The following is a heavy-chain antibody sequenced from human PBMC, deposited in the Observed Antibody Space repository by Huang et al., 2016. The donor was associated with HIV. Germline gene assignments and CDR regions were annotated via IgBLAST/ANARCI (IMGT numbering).Heavy chain of an antibody. CDR3: ARGQLGSYGDYDVLY. D-gene: IGHD4-17*01. V-gene: IGHV1-69*13. Sequence: QVQLVQSGAEVKTPGSSVKVSCKASGGTFSKYAISWVRQAPGQGLEWMGGIIPIFGTPNYALKFQGRVTITADDSTITTYVEVSSLRSEDTALYYCARGQLGSYGDYDVLYWGQGTLVTVSS. J-gene: IGHJ4*02. CDR2: IIPIFGTP. CDR1: GGTFSKYA.